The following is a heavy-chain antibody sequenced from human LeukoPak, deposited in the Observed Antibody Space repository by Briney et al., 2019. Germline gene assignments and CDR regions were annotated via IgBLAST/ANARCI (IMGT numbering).Heavy chain of an antibody. D-gene: IGHD6-19*01. Sequence: SETLSLTCTVSGGSIGSNYWTWIRQPPGKGLEYIGYIYYTGATNYNPSLKSRVTISVDTSKNQFSLKMTSVTATDTAVYFCAKYGNSGWVIDNWGQGTLVTVSS. J-gene: IGHJ4*02. CDR1: GGSIGSNY. CDR3: AKYGNSGWVIDN. V-gene: IGHV4-59*08. CDR2: IYYTGAT.